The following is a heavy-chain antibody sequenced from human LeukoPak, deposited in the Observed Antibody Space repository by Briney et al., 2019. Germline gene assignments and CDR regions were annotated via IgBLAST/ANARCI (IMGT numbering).Heavy chain of an antibody. CDR2: IIPILGIA. CDR1: GGTFSCYT. CDR3: ARDVEVAGLRGFDC. J-gene: IGHJ4*02. D-gene: IGHD6-19*01. Sequence: ASVKVPCKASGGTFSCYTISWVRQAPGQGLEWMGRIIPILGIANYAQKFQGRVTITADKSTSTAYMELSSLRSEDTAVYYCARDVEVAGLRGFDCWGQGTLVTVSS. V-gene: IGHV1-69*04.